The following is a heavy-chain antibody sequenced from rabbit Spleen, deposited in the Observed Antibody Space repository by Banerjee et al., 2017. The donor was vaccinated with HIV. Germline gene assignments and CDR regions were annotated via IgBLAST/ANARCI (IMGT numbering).Heavy chain of an antibody. CDR3: AREVEIYGGYDGSGYPNYGMDL. D-gene: IGHD6-1*01. CDR2: IYNGDGTT. V-gene: IGHV1S40*01. CDR1: GFSFSSGYW. J-gene: IGHJ6*01. Sequence: QSLEESGGDLVKPGTSLTLTCTASGFSFSSGYWICWVRQAPGKGLEWIACIYNGDGTTYYANWVNGRFTVSKASWTTVTLQMTSLTAADTARYFCAREVEIYGGYDGSGYPNYGMDLWGQGTLVTVS.